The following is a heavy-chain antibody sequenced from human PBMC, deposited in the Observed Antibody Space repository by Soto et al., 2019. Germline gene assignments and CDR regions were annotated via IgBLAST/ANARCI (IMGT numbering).Heavy chain of an antibody. CDR2: IYYSGST. V-gene: IGHV4-30-4*01. CDR1: GGSISSGDYY. CDR3: ARVGSGSYYKFDY. J-gene: IGHJ4*02. D-gene: IGHD3-10*01. Sequence: PSETLSLTCTVSGGSISSGDYYWSWIRQPPGKGLEWIGYIYYSGSTYYNPSLKSRVTISVDTSKNQFSLKLSSVTAADTAVYYCARVGSGSYYKFDYWGQGTLVTVSS.